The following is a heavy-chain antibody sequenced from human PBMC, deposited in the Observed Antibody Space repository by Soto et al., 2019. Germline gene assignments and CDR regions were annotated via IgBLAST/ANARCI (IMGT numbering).Heavy chain of an antibody. V-gene: IGHV3-53*01. D-gene: IGHD3-3*01. J-gene: IGHJ4*02. Sequence: GGSLRLSCAASGFTVSSNYLSWVRRAPGKGLEWVSVIFSADNTHYADSVKGRFTISRDNSKNTVFLQMNSLRAEDTAVYYCAITGAGYYIVWGQGTPVTVYS. CDR1: GFTVSSNY. CDR2: IFSADNT. CDR3: AITGAGYYIV.